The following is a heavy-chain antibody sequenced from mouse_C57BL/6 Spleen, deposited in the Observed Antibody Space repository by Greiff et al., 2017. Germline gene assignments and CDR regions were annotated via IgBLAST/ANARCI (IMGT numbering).Heavy chain of an antibody. Sequence: VQVVESGPELVKPGASVKISCKASGYAFSSSWMNWVKQRPGKGLEWIGRIYPGDGDTNYNGKFKGKATLTADKSSSTAYMQLSSLPSEDSAVYFCARPHSSGSGYWGQGTTLTVSS. J-gene: IGHJ2*01. CDR1: GYAFSSSW. CDR2: IYPGDGDT. V-gene: IGHV1-82*01. D-gene: IGHD3-2*02. CDR3: ARPHSSGSGY.